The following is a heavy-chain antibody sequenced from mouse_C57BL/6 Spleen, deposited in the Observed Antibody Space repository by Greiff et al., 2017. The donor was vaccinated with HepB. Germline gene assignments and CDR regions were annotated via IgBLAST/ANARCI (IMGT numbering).Heavy chain of an antibody. D-gene: IGHD1-1*01. CDR2: ISSGGSYT. CDR3: AREGDITTVVAGDY. J-gene: IGHJ2*01. CDR1: GFTFSSYG. Sequence: EVMLVESGGDLVKPGGSLKLSCAASGFTFSSYGMSWVRQTPDKRLEWVATISSGGSYTYYPDSVKGRFTISRDNAKNTLYLQMSSLKSEDTAMYYCAREGDITTVVAGDYWGQGTTLTVSS. V-gene: IGHV5-6*01.